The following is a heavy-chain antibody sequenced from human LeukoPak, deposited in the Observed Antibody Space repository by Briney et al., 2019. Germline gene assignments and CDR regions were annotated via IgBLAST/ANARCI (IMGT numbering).Heavy chain of an antibody. Sequence: PGGSLRLSCVASGFTFSSYWMSWVRQAPGKGLEWVANIKQDGSEKYYVDSVKGRFTISRDNAKNSLYLQMNSLRAEDTAVYYCARGSHRGGYRKQTANNWFDPWGQGTLVTVSS. J-gene: IGHJ5*02. V-gene: IGHV3-7*01. CDR2: IKQDGSEK. CDR3: ARGSHRGGYRKQTANNWFDP. CDR1: GFTFSSYW. D-gene: IGHD5-18*01.